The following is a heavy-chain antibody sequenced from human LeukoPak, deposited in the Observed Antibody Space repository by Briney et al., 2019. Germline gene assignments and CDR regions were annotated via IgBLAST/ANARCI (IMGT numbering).Heavy chain of an antibody. CDR1: GGSIRSSNW. V-gene: IGHV4-4*02. CDR2: IYHSGST. Sequence: SETLSLTCAVSGGSIRSSNWWSWVRQPPGKGLEWIGEIYHSGSTNYNPSLKSRVTISVDKSKNQFSLKLSSVTAADTAVYYCARGFSRSGYYFHYWGQGTLVTVSS. CDR3: ARGFSRSGYYFHY. D-gene: IGHD3-3*01. J-gene: IGHJ4*02.